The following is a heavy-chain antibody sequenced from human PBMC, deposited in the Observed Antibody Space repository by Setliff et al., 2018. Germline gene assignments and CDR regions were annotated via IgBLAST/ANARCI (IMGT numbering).Heavy chain of an antibody. CDR1: GSTFSSYG. V-gene: IGHV1-69*05. J-gene: IGHJ6*03. D-gene: IGHD3-22*01. CDR3: VREGVDSRSSTDYRYYMDV. CDR2: TIPIFGTT. Sequence: SVKVSCKASGSTFSSYGISWVRQAPGQGLEWMGGTIPIFGTTDYAQKFQGRVTIITDESTSTAFMQLSSLRSEDTAVYYCVREGVDSRSSTDYRYYMDVWGKGTTVTVSS.